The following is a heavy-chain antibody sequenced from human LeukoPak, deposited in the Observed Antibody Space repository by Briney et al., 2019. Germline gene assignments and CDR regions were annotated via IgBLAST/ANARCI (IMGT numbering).Heavy chain of an antibody. J-gene: IGHJ6*03. CDR3: ARDRVYYMDV. CDR1: GDSISSYY. Sequence: SETLSLTCTVSGDSISSYYWSWIRQPPGKGLEWIGYIYYIGSTNYNPSLKSRVTISEDTSKNQFSLKLSSVTAADTAVYYCARDRVYYMDVWGKGTTVTVSS. V-gene: IGHV4-59*01. CDR2: IYYIGST.